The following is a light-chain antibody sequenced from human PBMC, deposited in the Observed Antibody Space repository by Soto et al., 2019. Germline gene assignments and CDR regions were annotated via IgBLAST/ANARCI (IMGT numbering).Light chain of an antibody. CDR1: QSVSRY. CDR3: QQRSNWPPLFT. J-gene: IGKJ3*01. Sequence: EIVLTQSPATLSLPPGESATLSCRASQSVSRYLAWYQQKPGQAPRLLIYDASNSATGIPARFSGSGSGTDFTLTISSLEPEDFAVYYCQQRSNWPPLFTVGPGTKVDIK. CDR2: DAS. V-gene: IGKV3-11*01.